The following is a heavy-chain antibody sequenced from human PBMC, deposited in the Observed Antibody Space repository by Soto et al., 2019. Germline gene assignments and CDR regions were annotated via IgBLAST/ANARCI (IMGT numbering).Heavy chain of an antibody. D-gene: IGHD2-15*01. Sequence: PSETLSLTCAVSGGSISSSNWWSWVRQPPGKGLEWIGEIYHSGSTNYNPSLKSRVTISVDKSKNQFSLKLSSVTAADTAVYYCAKETTEGYCSGGSCYGNNWFDPWGQGTPVT. V-gene: IGHV4-4*02. J-gene: IGHJ5*02. CDR3: AKETTEGYCSGGSCYGNNWFDP. CDR2: IYHSGST. CDR1: GGSISSSNW.